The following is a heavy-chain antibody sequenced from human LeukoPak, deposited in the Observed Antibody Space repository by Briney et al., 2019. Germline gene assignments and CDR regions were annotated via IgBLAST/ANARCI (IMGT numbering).Heavy chain of an antibody. CDR1: GFTFSSYW. CDR2: IKQEGSEK. V-gene: IGHV3-7*01. D-gene: IGHD6-13*01. Sequence: PGGSLRLSCAASGFTFSSYWMSWGRQAPGKGLERVADIKQEGSEKYYVDSVKGRFTISRDNAKNSLYLQMNSLRAEDTAVYYCARDSSSWYFCAFDIWGQGTMVTVSS. J-gene: IGHJ3*02. CDR3: ARDSSSWYFCAFDI.